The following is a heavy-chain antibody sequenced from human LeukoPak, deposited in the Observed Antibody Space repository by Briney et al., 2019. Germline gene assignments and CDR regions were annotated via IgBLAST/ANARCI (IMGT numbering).Heavy chain of an antibody. V-gene: IGHV4-39*01. J-gene: IGHJ3*01. CDR1: GGSINSAAYY. CDR2: VFYSGTT. D-gene: IGHD6-13*01. Sequence: KASETLSLTCSVSGGSINSAAYYWGWIRQSPEEGLQWIGSVFYSGTTEYNPSLLGRVTIAVEASQKQFSLRLLSVTATDTGVYYCARAQHGGSWYRNTFDVWGQGTSVTVSS. CDR3: ARAQHGGSWYRNTFDV.